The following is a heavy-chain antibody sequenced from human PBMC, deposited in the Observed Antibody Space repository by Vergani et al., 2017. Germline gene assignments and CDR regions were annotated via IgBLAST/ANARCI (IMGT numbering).Heavy chain of an antibody. CDR2: ISAYNGNT. CDR3: ARANTTTNWFDP. D-gene: IGHD5-12*01. J-gene: IGHJ5*02. CDR1: GYTFTSYG. V-gene: IGHV1-18*01. Sequence: QVQLVQSGAEVKKPGASVKVSCKASGYTFTSYGISWVRQAPGQGLEWMGWISAYNGNTNYAQKLQGRVTMTTDTYTSTAYMELRSLSSDDTAVYYCARANTTTNWFDPWSQRTLVTVSS.